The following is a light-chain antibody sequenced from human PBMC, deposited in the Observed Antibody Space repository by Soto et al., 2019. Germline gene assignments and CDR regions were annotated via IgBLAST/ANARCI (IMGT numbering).Light chain of an antibody. J-gene: IGKJ4*01. CDR1: QNIDSR. V-gene: IGKV1-5*01. Sequence: DIQMAQSPSTLSASVGDRVTITCRASQNIDSRLAWYQQKPGKAPKLLVFDASTLERGVTSTFSGSGSGTDFTLTISNLQPEDFATYYCQQYDNLPLFGGGTKVEI. CDR2: DAS. CDR3: QQYDNLPL.